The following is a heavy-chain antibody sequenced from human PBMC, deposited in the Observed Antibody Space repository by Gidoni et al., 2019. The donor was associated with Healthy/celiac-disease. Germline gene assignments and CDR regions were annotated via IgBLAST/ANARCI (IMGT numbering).Heavy chain of an antibody. CDR1: GSSLSNARMG. CDR2: IFSNVEK. CDR3: ALTAPSGGDANDY. V-gene: IGHV2-26*01. Sequence: QVTLKESGPVLVKPTETLTLTCTAPGSSLSNARMGVSWIRQPPGKALEWLAQIFSNVEKSYNTSLKSRLTISKDTSKSQVVLTMTNMDPVDTAAYYCALTAPSGGDANDYWGQGTLVTVSS. J-gene: IGHJ4*02. D-gene: IGHD2-21*02.